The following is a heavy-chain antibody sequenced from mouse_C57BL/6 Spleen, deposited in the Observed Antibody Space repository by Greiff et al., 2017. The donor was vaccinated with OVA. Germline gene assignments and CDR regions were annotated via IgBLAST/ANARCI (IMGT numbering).Heavy chain of an antibody. Sequence: QVQLQQPGAELVRPGSSVKLSCKASGYTFTSYWMHWVKQRPIQGLEWIGNIDPSDSETHYNQKFKDKATLTVDKSSSTAYMQLSSLTSEDAAVYYCAREGEYYFDYWGQGTTLTVSS. V-gene: IGHV1-52*01. CDR2: IDPSDSET. CDR1: GYTFTSYW. CDR3: AREGEYYFDY. J-gene: IGHJ2*01.